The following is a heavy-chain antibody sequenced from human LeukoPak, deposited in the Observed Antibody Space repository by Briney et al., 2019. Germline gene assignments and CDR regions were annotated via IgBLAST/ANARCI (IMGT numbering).Heavy chain of an antibody. CDR1: GGSFSGYY. J-gene: IGHJ3*02. CDR2: INHSGST. CDR3: ARDYIWFGELFLDAFDI. Sequence: PSETLSLTCAVYGGSFSGYYWSWIRQPPGKGLEWIGEINHSGSTNYNPSLKSRVTISVDTSKNQFSLQLNSVTPEDTAVYYCARDYIWFGELFLDAFDIWGQGTMVTVSS. D-gene: IGHD3-10*01. V-gene: IGHV4-34*01.